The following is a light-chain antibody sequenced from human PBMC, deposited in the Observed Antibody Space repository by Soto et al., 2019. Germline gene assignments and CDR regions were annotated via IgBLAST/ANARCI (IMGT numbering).Light chain of an antibody. Sequence: QSALTQPASLSGSPGQSITFSCTGTSSDVGGFNYVSWYQQHPGKAPKLMIYDVTNRPSGGSYRFSGSKSGNTASLTISGLQAEDEADYYCNSYTSSSTYVFGTGTKLTVL. V-gene: IGLV2-14*03. J-gene: IGLJ1*01. CDR2: DVT. CDR1: SSDVGGFNY. CDR3: NSYTSSSTYV.